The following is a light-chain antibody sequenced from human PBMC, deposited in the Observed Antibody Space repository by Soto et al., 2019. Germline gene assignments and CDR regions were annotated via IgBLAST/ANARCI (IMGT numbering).Light chain of an antibody. CDR1: EGISVD. CDR3: QNYHKAAFT. V-gene: IGKV1-27*01. J-gene: IGKJ3*01. CDR2: ASS. Sequence: DIQMTQSPSALSASVGDRVNITCRASEGISVDLAWYQQRPGKAPKLLIYASSILQSGIAPRVSGTRSDTEFTLAISSLGHDDVATYYGQNYHKAAFTFGRGTKVDIK.